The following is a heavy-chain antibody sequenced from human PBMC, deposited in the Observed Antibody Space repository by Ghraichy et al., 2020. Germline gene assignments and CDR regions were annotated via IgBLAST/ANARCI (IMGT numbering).Heavy chain of an antibody. CDR2: IKSKTDGGTT. D-gene: IGHD3-10*01. CDR1: GFTFSNAW. J-gene: IGHJ3*02. V-gene: IGHV3-15*01. Sequence: GGSLRLSCAASGFTFSNAWMSWVRQAPGKGLEWVGRIKSKTDGGTTDYAAPVKGRFTISRDDSKNTLYLQMNSLKTEDTAVYYCTTDRGWSFSHYYGSGSSGAFDIWGQGTMVTVSS. CDR3: TTDRGWSFSHYYGSGSSGAFDI.